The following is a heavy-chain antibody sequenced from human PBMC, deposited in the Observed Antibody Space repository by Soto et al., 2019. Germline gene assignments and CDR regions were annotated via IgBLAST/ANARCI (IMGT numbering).Heavy chain of an antibody. V-gene: IGHV1-69*13. CDR1: GGTFSSYA. Sequence: ASVKVSCKASGGTFSSYAISWVRQAPGQGLEWMGGIIPIFGTANYAQKFQGRVTITADESTSTAYMELGSLRSEDTAVYYCARDKRSTTGTTDYYGMDVWGQGTTVTVSS. J-gene: IGHJ6*02. D-gene: IGHD1-1*01. CDR3: ARDKRSTTGTTDYYGMDV. CDR2: IIPIFGTA.